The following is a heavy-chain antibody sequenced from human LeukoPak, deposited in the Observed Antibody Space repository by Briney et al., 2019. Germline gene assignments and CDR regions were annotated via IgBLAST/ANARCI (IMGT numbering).Heavy chain of an antibody. Sequence: GASVKVSCKASGYTFTSYDINWVRQATGQGLEWMGWMNPNSGNTGYAQKFQGRVTMTRNTSISTAYMELSNLRSEDTAVYYCARGHDSFRGLNDYWGQGTLVTVSS. CDR2: MNPNSGNT. D-gene: IGHD1-1*01. V-gene: IGHV1-8*01. J-gene: IGHJ4*02. CDR3: ARGHDSFRGLNDY. CDR1: GYTFTSYD.